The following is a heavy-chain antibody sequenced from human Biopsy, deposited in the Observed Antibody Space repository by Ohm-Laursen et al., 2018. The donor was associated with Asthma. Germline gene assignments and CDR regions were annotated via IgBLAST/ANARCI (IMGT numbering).Heavy chain of an antibody. D-gene: IGHD3-10*01. CDR2: ISVYNGNT. CDR1: GYTFNSAG. Sequence: VASVKVSCKASGYTFNSAGITWVRQAPGQGLEWMGWISVYNGNTKVAQKLQDRVTMITDTSTSTAYMELRCLRSDHPAVYFCARAVDYSHYYGIDVWGQGTTVTVS. J-gene: IGHJ6*02. CDR3: ARAVDYSHYYGIDV. V-gene: IGHV1-18*01.